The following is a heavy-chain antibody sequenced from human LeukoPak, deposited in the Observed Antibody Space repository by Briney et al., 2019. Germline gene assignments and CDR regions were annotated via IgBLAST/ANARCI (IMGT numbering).Heavy chain of an antibody. CDR1: GFTFSSYG. Sequence: GRSLRLSCAASGFTFSSYGMHRVRQAPGKGLEWVAVISYDGSNKYYADSVKGRFTISRDNSKNTLYLQMNSLRAKDTAVYYCAKHYYGSGSYYREETDYWGQGTLVTVSS. J-gene: IGHJ4*02. V-gene: IGHV3-30*18. CDR3: AKHYYGSGSYYREETDY. CDR2: ISYDGSNK. D-gene: IGHD3-10*01.